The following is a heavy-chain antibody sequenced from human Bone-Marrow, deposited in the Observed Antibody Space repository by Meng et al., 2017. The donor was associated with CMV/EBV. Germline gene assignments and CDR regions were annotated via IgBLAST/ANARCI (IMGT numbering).Heavy chain of an antibody. J-gene: IGHJ4*02. CDR1: GFTFSNAW. CDR2: IKSKTDGGTT. Sequence: GESLKISCAASGFTFSNAWMSWVHQAPGKGLEWVGRIKSKTDGGTTDYAAPVKGRFTISRDDSKNTLYLQMNSLKTEDTAVYYCTTAHPFHLRDYWGQGTRVTGSS. V-gene: IGHV3-15*01. CDR3: TTAHPFHLRDY. D-gene: IGHD3-3*02.